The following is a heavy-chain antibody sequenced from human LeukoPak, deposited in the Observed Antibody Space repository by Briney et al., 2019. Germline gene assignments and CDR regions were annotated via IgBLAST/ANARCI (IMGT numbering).Heavy chain of an antibody. CDR2: ISASGGST. Sequence: GGSLILSCAASGFTFSTFAMSWVRQAPGKGLEWVSIISASGGSTYYADSVKGRFTISRDNSKNTLYLQMNSLRAEDTAVYYCAKDSLRWSYFYYGMDVWGQGTTVTVSS. CDR3: AKDSLRWSYFYYGMDV. CDR1: GFTFSTFA. J-gene: IGHJ6*02. V-gene: IGHV3-23*01. D-gene: IGHD4-23*01.